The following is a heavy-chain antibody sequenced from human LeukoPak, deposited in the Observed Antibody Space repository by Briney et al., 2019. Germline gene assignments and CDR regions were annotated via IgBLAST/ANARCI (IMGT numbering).Heavy chain of an antibody. CDR2: IRRKIDGRTT. CDR1: GFTFSNVW. Sequence: GGXLRLSCVASGFTFSNVWMAWVREAPGKGLEWVGRIRRKIDGRTTDYAAPVKGRITISRDDSKSTLYLQMNSLKIKDTAVYYCTTDLPPWGQGTLVTVSS. V-gene: IGHV3-15*01. CDR3: TTDLPP. J-gene: IGHJ5*02.